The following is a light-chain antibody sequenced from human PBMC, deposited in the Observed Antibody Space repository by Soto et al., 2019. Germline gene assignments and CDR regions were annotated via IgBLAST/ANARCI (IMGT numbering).Light chain of an antibody. CDR3: QQFNNYPLT. CDR1: QSVSRN. J-gene: IGKJ4*01. CDR2: DAF. Sequence: ETVLTQSPATLSLSPGERATLSCRASQSVSRNLAWYQQKPGQAPRLLIYDAFNRATGIPARFSGSGSGTDFTLTISSLQPEDFATYYCQQFNNYPLTFGGGTKVDIK. V-gene: IGKV3-11*01.